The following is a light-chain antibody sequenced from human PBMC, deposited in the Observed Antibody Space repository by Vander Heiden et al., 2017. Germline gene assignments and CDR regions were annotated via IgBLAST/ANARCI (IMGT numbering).Light chain of an antibody. Sequence: SYELTQPPSVSVSPGQTASIPCSGDKLGDKYACWYQQKPGQSPVLVIYQDSKRAPGIPERFSGSNSCNTATLTIRGTQAMDEADYYCQAWDSSTVVFGGGTKLTVL. J-gene: IGLJ2*01. CDR3: QAWDSSTVV. V-gene: IGLV3-1*01. CDR1: KLGDKY. CDR2: QDS.